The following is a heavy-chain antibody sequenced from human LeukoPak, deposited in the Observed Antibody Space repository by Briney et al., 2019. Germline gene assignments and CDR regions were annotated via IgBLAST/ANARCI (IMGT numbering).Heavy chain of an antibody. CDR2: INSDGSST. CDR1: GFTFSSYW. CDR3: ARDNGYYYDSSGYPYYFDY. D-gene: IGHD3-22*01. J-gene: IGHJ4*02. Sequence: GGSLRLSCAASGFTFSSYWMHWVRQAPGKGLVWVSRINSDGSSTSYADSVKGRFTISRDNAKNTLYLQMNSLRAEDTAVYYCARDNGYYYDSSGYPYYFDYWGQGTLVTVSS. V-gene: IGHV3-74*01.